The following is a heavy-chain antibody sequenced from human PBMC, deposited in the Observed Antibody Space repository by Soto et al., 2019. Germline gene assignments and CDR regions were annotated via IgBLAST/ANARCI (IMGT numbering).Heavy chain of an antibody. CDR2: IKSKTDGGTT. V-gene: IGHV3-15*01. J-gene: IGHJ6*03. D-gene: IGHD2-2*01. CDR1: GFTFSNAW. Sequence: GGSLRLSCAASGFTFSNAWMSWVRQAPGKGLEWVGRIKSKTDGGTTDYAAPVKGRFTISRDDSKNTLYLQMNSLKTEDTAVYYCTTGTKIVPAANAYYYYMDVWGKGTTVTVS. CDR3: TTGTKIVPAANAYYYYMDV.